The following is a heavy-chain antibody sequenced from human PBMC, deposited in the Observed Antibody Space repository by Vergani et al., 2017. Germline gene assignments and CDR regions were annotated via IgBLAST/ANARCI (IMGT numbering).Heavy chain of an antibody. CDR1: GFTFSSYG. CDR2: IWYDGSNK. CDR3: ARDWCSSTSCYAFDY. Sequence: QVQLVESGGVVVQPGRSLRLSCAASGFTFSSYGMHWVRQAPGKGLEWVAVIWYDGSNKYYADSVKGRFTISRDNSKNTLYLQMNSLRAEDTAVYYCARDWCSSTSCYAFDYWGQGTLVTVSS. V-gene: IGHV3-33*01. J-gene: IGHJ4*02. D-gene: IGHD2-2*01.